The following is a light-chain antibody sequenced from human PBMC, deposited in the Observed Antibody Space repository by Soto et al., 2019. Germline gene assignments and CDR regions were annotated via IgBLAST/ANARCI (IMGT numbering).Light chain of an antibody. CDR3: QQYNNCTLT. CDR1: QSVSSN. Sequence: EIVMTQSPATLSVSPGERATLSCRASQSVSSNLTWYQQKPGQAPRLLIYGASTRANGIPARFSGSGSGTEFIITISSRQYGDFAVYYCQQYNNCTLTFGGGTKVEIK. V-gene: IGKV3-15*01. CDR2: GAS. J-gene: IGKJ4*01.